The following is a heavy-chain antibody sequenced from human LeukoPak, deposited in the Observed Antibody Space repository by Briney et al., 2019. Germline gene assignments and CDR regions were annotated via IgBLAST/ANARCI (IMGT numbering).Heavy chain of an antibody. CDR3: ARDKWDSTPWYFDL. V-gene: IGHV4-61*02. CDR2: MYTSGST. Sequence: MSSETLSLTCTVSGGSISSGYYYWSWIRQPAGKGLEWIGRMYTSGSTEYNPSLKSRVTMSVDTSKNQFSLKLSSVTAADTAVYYCARDKWDSTPWYFDLWGRGTLVTVSS. J-gene: IGHJ2*01. D-gene: IGHD2-2*01. CDR1: GGSISSGYYY.